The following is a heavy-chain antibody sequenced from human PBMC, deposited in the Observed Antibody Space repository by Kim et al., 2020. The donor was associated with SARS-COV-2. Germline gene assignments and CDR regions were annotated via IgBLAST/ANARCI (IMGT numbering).Heavy chain of an antibody. CDR2: ISDTTLRT. V-gene: IGHV3-23*01. Sequence: GGSLRLSCVASGFTFSNYAMSWVRQAPGKGLEWVSSISDTTLRTSYADSVRGRFTISRDDSKRTVYLQLSSLRAEDTASYYCAKGHISASGSTNYDYYALDVWGQGTTVTVSS. CDR1: GFTFSNYA. CDR3: AKGHISASGSTNYDYYALDV. D-gene: IGHD3-10*01. J-gene: IGHJ6*02.